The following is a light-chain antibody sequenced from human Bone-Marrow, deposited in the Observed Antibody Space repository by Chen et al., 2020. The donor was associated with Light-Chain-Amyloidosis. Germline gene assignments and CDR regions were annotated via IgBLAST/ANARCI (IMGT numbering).Light chain of an antibody. CDR3: CSTAGRSTLV. CDR1: SGDVGGYDV. Sequence: QSALTQPPSVSGSHGQSVTISCTGTSGDVGGYDVVSWYQQYPVKAPKLIIYDVSKRPSGVPDRFSGSKSGNTASLTISGLQAADEADYYCCSTAGRSTLVFGGGTTLTVL. CDR2: DVS. V-gene: IGLV2-11*02. J-gene: IGLJ2*01.